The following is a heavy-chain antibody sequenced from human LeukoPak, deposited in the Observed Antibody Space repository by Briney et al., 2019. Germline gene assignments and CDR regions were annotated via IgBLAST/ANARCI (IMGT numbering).Heavy chain of an antibody. J-gene: IGHJ6*03. CDR1: GGTFSSYA. CDR3: ARAEWSPYYYYYYMDV. V-gene: IGHV1-69*05. D-gene: IGHD3-3*01. CDR2: IIPIFGTA. Sequence: SVKVSCKASGGTFSSYAISWVRQAPGQGLEWIGRIIPIFGTANYAQKFQGRVTITTDESTSTAYMELSSLRSVDTAVYYCARAEWSPYYYYYYMDVWGKGTTVTVSS.